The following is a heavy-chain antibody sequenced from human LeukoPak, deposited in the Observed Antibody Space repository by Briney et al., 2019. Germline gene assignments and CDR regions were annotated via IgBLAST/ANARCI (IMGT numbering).Heavy chain of an antibody. CDR2: ISSSSSYI. J-gene: IGHJ4*02. D-gene: IGHD2-15*01. CDR1: GFTFSSYS. CDR3: ARDLYCSGGSCYPIDY. Sequence: GALRLSCAASGFTFSSYSMNWVRQAPGKGLEWVSSISSSSSYIYYADSVKGRFTISRDNAKNSLYLQMNSLRAEDTAVHYCARDLYCSGGSCYPIDYWGQGTLVTVSS. V-gene: IGHV3-21*01.